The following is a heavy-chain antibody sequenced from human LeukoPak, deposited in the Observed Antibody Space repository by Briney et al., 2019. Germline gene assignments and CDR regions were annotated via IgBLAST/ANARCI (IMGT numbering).Heavy chain of an antibody. CDR1: GGSISSGDYY. J-gene: IGHJ4*02. CDR2: IYYSGST. D-gene: IGHD3-22*01. V-gene: IGHV4-30-4*01. Sequence: SETLSLTCTVSGGSISSGDYYWSWIRQPPGKGLEWIGYIYYSGSTYYNPSLKSRVTISVDTSKNQFSLKLSSVTAADTGVYYCARVPPPSYYYDSSGYLGFDYWGQGTLVTVSS. CDR3: ARVPPPSYYYDSSGYLGFDY.